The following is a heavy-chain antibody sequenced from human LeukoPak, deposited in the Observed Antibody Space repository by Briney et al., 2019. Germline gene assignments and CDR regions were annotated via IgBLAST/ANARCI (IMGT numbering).Heavy chain of an antibody. D-gene: IGHD3-10*01. CDR3: ARASSIPTVLLWFGELSGDAFDI. CDR2: IYYSGST. CDR1: GGSISSYY. V-gene: IGHV4-59*01. Sequence: SETLSLTCTVSGGSISSYYWSWIRQPPGKGLEWIGYIYYSGSTNYNPSLKSRVTISVDTSKNQFSLKLSSVTAADTAVYYCARASSIPTVLLWFGELSGDAFDIWGQGTMVTVSS. J-gene: IGHJ3*02.